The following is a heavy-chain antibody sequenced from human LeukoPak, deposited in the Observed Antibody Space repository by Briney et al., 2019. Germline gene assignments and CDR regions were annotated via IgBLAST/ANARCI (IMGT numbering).Heavy chain of an antibody. V-gene: IGHV4-59*11. J-gene: IGHJ4*02. CDR2: INDSGST. CDR3: ARRLWYSGSSGYYFDL. CDR1: NASISSHY. D-gene: IGHD1-26*01. Sequence: SETLSLTCAVSNASISSHYWSWIRQPPGKGLEHIGYINDSGSTKYNPSLKSRVTMSVDTSKNHFSLKVNSVTAADTAVYYCARRLWYSGSSGYYFDLWGQGTLVTVSS.